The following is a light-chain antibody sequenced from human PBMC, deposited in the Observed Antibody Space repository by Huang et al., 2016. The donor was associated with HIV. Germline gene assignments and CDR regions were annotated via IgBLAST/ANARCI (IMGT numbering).Light chain of an antibody. V-gene: IGKV3-11*01. Sequence: EIVLTQSPATLSFFPGQSVTLSCKASQSVGNFLAWYPHKPGQAPTLLIYDASYRVPGVPARFSGSGSGTDFTLTISSLEPDDFAAYYCQQRSNSVTFGGGTRVEI. CDR3: QQRSNSVT. J-gene: IGKJ4*01. CDR1: QSVGNF. CDR2: DAS.